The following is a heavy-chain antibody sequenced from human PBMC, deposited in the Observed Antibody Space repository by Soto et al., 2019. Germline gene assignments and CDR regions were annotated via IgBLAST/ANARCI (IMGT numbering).Heavy chain of an antibody. CDR1: GGSFSGYY. V-gene: IGHV4-34*01. J-gene: IGHJ4*02. D-gene: IGHD1-26*01. Sequence: QVQLQQWGAGLLKPSETLSLTCAVSGGSFSGYYWSWIRQPPGKGLEWIGEINHSGSTNYNPSLKRRVTISIDTSKNQFSLKLNSVTAADTAVYYCARLTGSSGDYFDSWGQGTLVTVSS. CDR3: ARLTGSSGDYFDS. CDR2: INHSGST.